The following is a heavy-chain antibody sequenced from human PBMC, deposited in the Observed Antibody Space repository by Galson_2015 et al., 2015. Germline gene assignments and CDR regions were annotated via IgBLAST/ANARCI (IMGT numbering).Heavy chain of an antibody. D-gene: IGHD1-7*01. CDR1: GFTVSSND. Sequence: SLRLSCAASGFTVSSNDMSWVRQAPGKGLEWVSVFYSNSYTYYADSVKGRFTISRDSNKNTLFLKMDSLRDEDTAVYYCARTRTGTTALYYVDSWGQGALVTVSS. V-gene: IGHV3-53*01. CDR2: FYSNSYT. CDR3: ARTRTGTTALYYVDS. J-gene: IGHJ4*02.